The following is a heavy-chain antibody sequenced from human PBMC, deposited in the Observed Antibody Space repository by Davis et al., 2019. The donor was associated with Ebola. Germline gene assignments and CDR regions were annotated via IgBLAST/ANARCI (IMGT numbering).Heavy chain of an antibody. V-gene: IGHV3-11*06. Sequence: GGSLRLSCTDSVITFSSYAMSWIRQAPGKGPEWVSSISSSASYKNYADSVKGRFTISRDDAKKSLYLQMDSLRAEDTAVYYCAQQLGDYGGNALRYWGQGTLVTVSS. CDR1: VITFSSYA. D-gene: IGHD4-23*01. CDR2: ISSSASYK. CDR3: AQQLGDYGGNALRY. J-gene: IGHJ4*02.